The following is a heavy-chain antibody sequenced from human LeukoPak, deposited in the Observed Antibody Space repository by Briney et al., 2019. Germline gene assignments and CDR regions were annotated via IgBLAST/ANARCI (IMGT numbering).Heavy chain of an antibody. CDR3: ARVFVVGPGDMSGGI. J-gene: IGHJ3*02. V-gene: IGHV3-48*04. CDR2: ISSSSSTI. Sequence: GGSLTLSCAASGFPLTAYNMNWVRHAPGEGLEWIAHISSSSSTINYADSVRGRLTVSRDNAKNSLYLQTYRLRAEDTAMYYCARVFVVGPGDMSGGIWGQGTMVTVSS. D-gene: IGHD3-3*01. CDR1: GFPLTAYN.